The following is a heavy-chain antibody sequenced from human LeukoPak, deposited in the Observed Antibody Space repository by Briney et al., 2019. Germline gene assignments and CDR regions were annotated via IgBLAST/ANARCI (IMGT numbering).Heavy chain of an antibody. V-gene: IGHV3-15*01. J-gene: IGHJ4*02. D-gene: IGHD1-7*01. Sequence: PGGSLRLSCAASGFTFSSYWMHWVRQAPGKGLEWVGRIKSKTEGGTMDYAAPVKGRFTISRDDSKNTLYLQMNSLKTEDTAVYYCTTGNSLGRDGNYFFDFWGPGTLVTVSS. CDR2: IKSKTEGGTM. CDR1: GFTFSSYW. CDR3: TTGNSLGRDGNYFFDF.